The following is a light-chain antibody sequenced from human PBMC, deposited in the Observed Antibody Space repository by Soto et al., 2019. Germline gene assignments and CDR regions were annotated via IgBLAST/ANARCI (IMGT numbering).Light chain of an antibody. J-gene: IGLJ3*02. Sequence: QSALTQPRSVSGSPGQSVTISCTGTSSDVGDYNYVSWYQQYPGKAPKLVIYDVSKRPSGVPDRFSDSKSGNTASLTISGLQAEDEADYYCCSFAGSYTFWVFGGGAQLTVL. CDR2: DVS. CDR1: SSDVGDYNY. V-gene: IGLV2-11*01. CDR3: CSFAGSYTFWV.